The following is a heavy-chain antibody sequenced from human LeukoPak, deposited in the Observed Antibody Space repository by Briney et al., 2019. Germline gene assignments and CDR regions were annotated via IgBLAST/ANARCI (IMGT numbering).Heavy chain of an antibody. CDR1: GITFSTSD. V-gene: IGHV3-13*01. CDR3: ARGSVRVGMDV. J-gene: IGHJ6*02. Sequence: GGSLRLSCEASGITFSTSDMHWVRQAPGKGLERVSVIGTAGDTYYADSVKGRFTISGENAKNSLYLQMNSLRAGDTAVYYCARGSVRVGMDVWGQGTTVTVSS. D-gene: IGHD6-13*01. CDR2: IGTAGDT.